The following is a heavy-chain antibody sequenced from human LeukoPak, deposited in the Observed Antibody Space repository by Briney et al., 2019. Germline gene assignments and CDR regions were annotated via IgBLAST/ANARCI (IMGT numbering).Heavy chain of an antibody. D-gene: IGHD6-19*01. CDR2: ISGSGGST. CDR3: AKRGSRQWLVCYYFDY. Sequence: PGGSLRLSCAASGFTFSSYAMSWVRQAPGKGLEWVSAISGSGGSTYYADSVKGRFTISRDNSKNTLYLQMNSLRAEDTAVYYCAKRGSRQWLVCYYFDYWGQGTLVTVSS. CDR1: GFTFSSYA. V-gene: IGHV3-23*01. J-gene: IGHJ4*02.